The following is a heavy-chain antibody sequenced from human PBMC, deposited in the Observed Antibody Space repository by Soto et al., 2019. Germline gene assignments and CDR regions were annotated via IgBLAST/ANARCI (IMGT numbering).Heavy chain of an antibody. V-gene: IGHV4-39*02. CDR3: ARDPFPYNYGYFDY. D-gene: IGHD5-18*01. CDR1: GDTISSTSYY. Sequence: SETLSLTCTVSGDTISSTSYYWGWIRQPPGKGLEWIGSIYYSGTTYYNPSLKGRVTISVDTSKNQFSLKLSSVTAADTAVYYCARDPFPYNYGYFDYWDQGTLVTVSS. J-gene: IGHJ4*02. CDR2: IYYSGTT.